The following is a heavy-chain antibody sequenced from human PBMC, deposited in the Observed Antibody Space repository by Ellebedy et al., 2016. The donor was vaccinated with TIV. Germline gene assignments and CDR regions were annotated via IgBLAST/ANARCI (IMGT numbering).Heavy chain of an antibody. CDR3: ARSVGASNFDY. D-gene: IGHD1-26*01. Sequence: SETLSLXCAVYGGSFSGYYWSWIRQPPGKGLEWIGEINHSGSTNYNPSLKSRVTISVDTSKNQFSLKLSSVTAADTAVYYCARSVGASNFDYWGQGTLVTVSS. CDR2: INHSGST. V-gene: IGHV4-34*01. CDR1: GGSFSGYY. J-gene: IGHJ4*02.